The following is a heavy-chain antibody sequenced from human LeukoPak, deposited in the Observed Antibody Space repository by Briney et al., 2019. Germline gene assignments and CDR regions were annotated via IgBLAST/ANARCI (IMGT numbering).Heavy chain of an antibody. Sequence: SETLSLTCTVSGGSITSSSYYWGWIRQPPGKGLEWIGSIYHSGTTYYNPSLKSRVTISVDTSKNQFSLKLTSVTAADTAVYYCARGYSSSWYFNWFDPWGQGTLVTVSS. D-gene: IGHD6-13*01. CDR3: ARGYSSSWYFNWFDP. V-gene: IGHV4-39*07. J-gene: IGHJ5*02. CDR2: IYHSGTT. CDR1: GGSITSSSYY.